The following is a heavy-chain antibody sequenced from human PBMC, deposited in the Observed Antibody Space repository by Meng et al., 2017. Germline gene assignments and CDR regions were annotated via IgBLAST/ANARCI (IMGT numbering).Heavy chain of an antibody. V-gene: IGHV7-4-1*02. CDR1: GYTFTSYA. CDR2: INTNTGNP. Sequence: QGQLGQSGSGLKKPGASVKVSCKASGYTFTSYAMNWVRQAPGQGLEWMGWINTNTGNPTYAQGFTGRFVFSLDTSVSTAYLQISSLKAEDTAVYYCARLVAGTFGQLFDPWGQGTLVTVSS. D-gene: IGHD2-15*01. CDR3: ARLVAGTFGQLFDP. J-gene: IGHJ5*02.